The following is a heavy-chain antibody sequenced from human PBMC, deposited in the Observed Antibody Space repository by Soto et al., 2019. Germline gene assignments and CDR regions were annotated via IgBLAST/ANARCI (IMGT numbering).Heavy chain of an antibody. CDR1: GGSIGTYY. Sequence: SETLSLTCTVSGGSIGTYYWSWIRQPPGKGLEWIGYIYYSGSTNYNPSHKSRVTISVDTSKNQFSLKLSSVTAADTAVYYCARHARYYDILTGYSTLSWLDPWGQGTLVTVSS. D-gene: IGHD3-9*01. J-gene: IGHJ5*02. CDR2: IYYSGST. V-gene: IGHV4-59*08. CDR3: ARHARYYDILTGYSTLSWLDP.